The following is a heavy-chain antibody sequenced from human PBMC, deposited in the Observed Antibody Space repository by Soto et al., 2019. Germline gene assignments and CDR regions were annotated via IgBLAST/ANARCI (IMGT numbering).Heavy chain of an antibody. CDR2: ISSDGKNK. D-gene: IGHD6-13*01. Sequence: QVQLVESGGGVVQPGRSLRLSCAASGITFSSYGMHWVRQAPGKGLQWVAVISSDGKNKYYADSVKGRFTISRDDSKNTLYLQMNSLSAEDTAVYYCAKDRSRTWSFDYWGQGTLVTVSS. J-gene: IGHJ4*02. CDR1: GITFSSYG. CDR3: AKDRSRTWSFDY. V-gene: IGHV3-30*18.